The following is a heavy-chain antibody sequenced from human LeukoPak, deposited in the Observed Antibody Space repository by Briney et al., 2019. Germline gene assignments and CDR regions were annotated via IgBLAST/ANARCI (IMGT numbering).Heavy chain of an antibody. D-gene: IGHD3-22*01. CDR1: GFTFSSYT. CDR2: ISSSSSYI. V-gene: IGHV3-21*01. J-gene: IGHJ4*02. CDR3: ARDGSGYSDPVDY. Sequence: GGSLRLSCAASGFTFSSYTMNWVRQAPGKGLEWVSSISSSSSYIYYADSVKGRFTISRYNAKNSLYLQMNSLRAEDTAVYYCARDGSGYSDPVDYWGQGTLVTVSS.